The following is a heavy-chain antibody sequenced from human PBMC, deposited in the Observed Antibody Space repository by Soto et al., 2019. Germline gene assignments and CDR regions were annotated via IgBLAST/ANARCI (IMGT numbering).Heavy chain of an antibody. CDR3: ARTSIAAAGTSYYYYGMDV. J-gene: IGHJ6*02. CDR2: IIPIFGTA. CDR1: GGTFRSYA. V-gene: IGHV1-69*12. D-gene: IGHD6-13*01. Sequence: QVQLVQSGAEVKKPGSSVKVSCKASGGTFRSYAISWVRQAPGQGLEWMGGIIPIFGTANYAQKFQGRVTITADESTSTAYMELSSLRSEDTAVYYCARTSIAAAGTSYYYYGMDVWGQGTTVTVSS.